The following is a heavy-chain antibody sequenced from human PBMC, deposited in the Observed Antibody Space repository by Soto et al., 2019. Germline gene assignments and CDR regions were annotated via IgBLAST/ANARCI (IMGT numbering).Heavy chain of an antibody. CDR2: IRDRAYNYAT. CDR3: TRLISAAQDY. J-gene: IGHJ4*02. CDR1: GFVFKDSS. Sequence: VLLVESGGGLVQPGGSLKLSCAASGFVFKDSSIHWVRQASGNGLEWIGRIRDRAYNYATAYAASVKGRFTISRDDSNNMAYLQMNGLETEDTAIYYCTRLISAAQDYWGQGTLVTVSS. D-gene: IGHD3-10*01. V-gene: IGHV3-73*01.